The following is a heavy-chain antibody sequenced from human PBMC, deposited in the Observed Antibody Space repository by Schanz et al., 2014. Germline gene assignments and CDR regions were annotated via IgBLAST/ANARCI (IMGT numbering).Heavy chain of an antibody. Sequence: QVQLVQSGAEVKKPGASVKVSCKASGYTFTSYGINWVRQAPGQGLEWMGWISPYNGNTNYAQKLQGRVTMTTDTSTSTASMELSSLRSEDTAVYYCARGPSQGYSYGHNIGAYYYGMDVWGQGTTXTVSS. V-gene: IGHV1-18*01. CDR1: GYTFTSYG. CDR3: ARGPSQGYSYGHNIGAYYYGMDV. D-gene: IGHD5-18*01. CDR2: ISPYNGNT. J-gene: IGHJ6*02.